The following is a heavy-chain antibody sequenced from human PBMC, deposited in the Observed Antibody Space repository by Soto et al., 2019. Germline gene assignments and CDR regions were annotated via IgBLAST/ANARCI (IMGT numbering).Heavy chain of an antibody. CDR3: ARFNWYFDL. CDR2: IFYSGST. V-gene: IGHV4-59*08. Sequence: SETLSLTCTVSGGSISSYYWSWIRQPPGMGLEWFGYIFYSGSTNYNPSLKSRVIISVVTSKNQFSLKLSSVTAADTAVYYCARFNWYFDLWGRGTLVTVSS. CDR1: GGSISSYY. J-gene: IGHJ2*01.